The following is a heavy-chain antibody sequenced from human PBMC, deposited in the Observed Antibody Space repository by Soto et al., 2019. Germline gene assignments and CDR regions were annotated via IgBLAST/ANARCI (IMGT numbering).Heavy chain of an antibody. D-gene: IGHD6-13*01. Sequence: EVQLLESGGGLVQPGGSLRLSCAASGFTFSSYAMSWVRQAPGKGLEWVSAISGSGGSTYYADSVKGRFTISRDNSKNTLYLQMNSLRAEDTAVYYCASLQFSSSWYNWFDPWGQGTLVTVSS. CDR3: ASLQFSSSWYNWFDP. CDR2: ISGSGGST. CDR1: GFTFSSYA. J-gene: IGHJ5*02. V-gene: IGHV3-23*01.